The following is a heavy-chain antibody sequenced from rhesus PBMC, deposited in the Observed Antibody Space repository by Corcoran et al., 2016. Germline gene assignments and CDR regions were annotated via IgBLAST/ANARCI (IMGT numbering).Heavy chain of an antibody. Sequence: EVQLVETGGGLVQPGGSLKLSCAASGFTFSSYGMSWVRQAPGKGLEWVSDINSGGGSTNSADSVKGRFTISGANSKNTLSLQMNSLRAEDTSVYYCAKGGKGYSNYGYLDYWGQGVLVTVSS. CDR3: AKGGKGYSNYGYLDY. CDR2: INSGGGST. J-gene: IGHJ4*01. CDR1: GFTFSSYG. D-gene: IGHD4-23*01. V-gene: IGHV3S5*01.